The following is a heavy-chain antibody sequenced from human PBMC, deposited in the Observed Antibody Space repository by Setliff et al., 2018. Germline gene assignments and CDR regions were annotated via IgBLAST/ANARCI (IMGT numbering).Heavy chain of an antibody. J-gene: IGHJ6*03. Sequence: ASVKVSCKASGYTFTNYGITWVRQAPGQGLEWMGWIIPIFGTPTYAQKFQGRVTIITDESTSTAYMELNSLRAEDTAVYYCARLALTGYDSSGYYYALDYYYYMDVWGKGTTVTVSS. D-gene: IGHD3-22*01. CDR1: GYTFTNYG. V-gene: IGHV1-69*05. CDR2: IIPIFGTP. CDR3: ARLALTGYDSSGYYYALDYYYYMDV.